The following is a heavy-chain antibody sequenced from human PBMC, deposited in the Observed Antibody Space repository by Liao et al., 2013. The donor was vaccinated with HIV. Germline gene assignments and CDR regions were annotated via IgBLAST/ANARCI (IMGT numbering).Heavy chain of an antibody. CDR1: GGSFSGYY. D-gene: IGHD3-22*01. J-gene: IGHJ3*02. CDR2: INLSGIT. Sequence: QVQLQQWGAGLLKPSETLSLTCAVYGGSFSGYYWSWIRQPPGKGLEWIGEINLSGITNYNPSLKSRVTISVDTSKNHFSLKLSSVTAADTAVYYCARAVSSDNYHDAFDMWGQGTMVTVSS. V-gene: IGHV4-34*01. CDR3: ARAVSSDNYHDAFDM.